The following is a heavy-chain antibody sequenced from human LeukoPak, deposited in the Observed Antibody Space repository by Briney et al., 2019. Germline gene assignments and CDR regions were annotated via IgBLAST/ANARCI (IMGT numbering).Heavy chain of an antibody. CDR2: ISGSGGST. J-gene: IGHJ2*01. CDR3: AKDTASSWWYFDL. V-gene: IGHV3-23*01. Sequence: GGSLRLSCAASGFTFSSYAMSWVRQAPGKGLEWVSAISGSGGSTYYADSVKGRFTISRDDSKNTLYLQMNSLRAEDTAVYYCAKDTASSWWYFDLWGRGTLVTVSS. D-gene: IGHD5-18*01. CDR1: GFTFSSYA.